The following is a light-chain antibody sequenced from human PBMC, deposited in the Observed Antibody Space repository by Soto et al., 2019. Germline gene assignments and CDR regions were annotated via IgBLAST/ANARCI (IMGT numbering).Light chain of an antibody. CDR1: SGYVGTYSL. Sequence: QSALAQPASVSGSPGQSITISCTGASGYVGTYSLVSWYQQHPGKAPKLMIYEVSNRPSGVSNRFSGSKSGNTASLTISGLQAEDEADYYCRSYTSSSTLVFGTGTKLTVL. V-gene: IGLV2-14*02. J-gene: IGLJ1*01. CDR2: EVS. CDR3: RSYTSSSTLV.